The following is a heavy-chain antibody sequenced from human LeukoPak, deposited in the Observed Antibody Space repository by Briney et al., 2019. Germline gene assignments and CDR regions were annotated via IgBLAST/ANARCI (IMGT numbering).Heavy chain of an antibody. CDR1: GFTFDDYA. D-gene: IGHD6-6*01. Sequence: VGSLRLSCAASGFTFDDYAMHWVRQAPGKGLEWVSLISGDGGSTYYADSVKGRFTISRDNSKNSLYLQMNSLRTEDTALYYCAKDPGSSSPGDYWGQGTLVTVSS. J-gene: IGHJ4*02. CDR2: ISGDGGST. CDR3: AKDPGSSSPGDY. V-gene: IGHV3-43*02.